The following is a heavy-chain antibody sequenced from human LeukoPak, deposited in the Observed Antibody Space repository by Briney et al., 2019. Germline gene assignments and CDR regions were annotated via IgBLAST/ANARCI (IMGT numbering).Heavy chain of an antibody. CDR1: GFIFGDYA. D-gene: IGHD1-26*01. CDR2: IRSKSCGWTT. CDR3: ARSRGSRYSGSYQA. V-gene: IGHV3-49*04. Sequence: AGGSLRLSCTASGFIFGDYAMSWVRQAPGKELEWVGFIRSKSCGWTTEYAASEEGRFTISRDDSKSIAYLQMNRLKMEDTAIYYCARSRGSRYSGSYQAWGRGTLVTLSS. J-gene: IGHJ5*02.